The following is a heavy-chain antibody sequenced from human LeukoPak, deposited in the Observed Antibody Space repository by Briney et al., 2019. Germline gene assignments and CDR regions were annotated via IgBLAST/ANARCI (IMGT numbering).Heavy chain of an antibody. CDR3: TTLRRYFAEFDP. Sequence: GGSLRLSCVASGFTFSNAWMSWVRQAPGKGLEWVGRIRTKTDGGTADYAAPVKGRFTISRDDSKNTLYLQMSSLKTEDTAVYYCTTLRRYFAEFDPRGQGTLVTVSS. V-gene: IGHV3-15*01. D-gene: IGHD3-9*01. J-gene: IGHJ5*02. CDR1: GFTFSNAW. CDR2: IRTKTDGGTA.